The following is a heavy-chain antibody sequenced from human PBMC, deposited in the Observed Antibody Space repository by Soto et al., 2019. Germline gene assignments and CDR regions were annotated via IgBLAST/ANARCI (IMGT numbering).Heavy chain of an antibody. Sequence: GGSLRLSCAASGFTFSSYGMHWVRQAPGKGLEWVAVIWYDGSNKYYADSVKGRFTISRDNSKNTLYLQMNSLRAEDTAVYYCARATTVTIIFDYWGQGTLVTVSS. V-gene: IGHV3-33*01. CDR2: IWYDGSNK. D-gene: IGHD4-17*01. CDR1: GFTFSSYG. J-gene: IGHJ4*02. CDR3: ARATTVTIIFDY.